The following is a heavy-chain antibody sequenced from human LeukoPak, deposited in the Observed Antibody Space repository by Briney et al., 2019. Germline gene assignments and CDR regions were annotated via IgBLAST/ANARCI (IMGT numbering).Heavy chain of an antibody. CDR3: ARDGLGSGSYSP. CDR2: IYHSGST. J-gene: IGHJ5*02. CDR1: GGSISSSNW. D-gene: IGHD3-10*01. Sequence: SGTLSLTCAVSGGSISSSNWWSWVRQPPGKGLEWIGEIYHSGSTNYNPSLKSRVTISVDTSKNQFFLKLSSVTAADTAVYYCARDGLGSGSYSPWGQGTLVTVSS. V-gene: IGHV4-4*02.